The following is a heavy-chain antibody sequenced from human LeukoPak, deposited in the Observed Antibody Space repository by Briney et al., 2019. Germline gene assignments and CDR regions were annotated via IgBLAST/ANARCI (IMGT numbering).Heavy chain of an antibody. CDR2: ICWNSGSI. Sequence: GGSLRLSCAASGFTFDDYAMLWVRQAPGKGLEGVSGICWNSGSIGYADSVKGRFTISRDNAKNSLYLQMNSLRAEDTALYYCAKEAYGDYVFDYWGQGTLVTVSS. CDR3: AKEAYGDYVFDY. V-gene: IGHV3-9*01. CDR1: GFTFDDYA. D-gene: IGHD4-17*01. J-gene: IGHJ4*02.